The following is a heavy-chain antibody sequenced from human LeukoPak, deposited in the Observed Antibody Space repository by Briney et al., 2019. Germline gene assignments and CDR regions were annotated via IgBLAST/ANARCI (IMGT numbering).Heavy chain of an antibody. Sequence: SVKVSCKASRGTFSSYAISWVRQAPGQGLEWMGGIIPIFGTANYAQKFQGRVTITADESTSTAYMELSSLRSEDTAVYYCATEYSGSYYEFGYFDYWGQGTLVTVSS. D-gene: IGHD1-26*01. CDR3: ATEYSGSYYEFGYFDY. CDR1: RGTFSSYA. V-gene: IGHV1-69*13. J-gene: IGHJ4*02. CDR2: IIPIFGTA.